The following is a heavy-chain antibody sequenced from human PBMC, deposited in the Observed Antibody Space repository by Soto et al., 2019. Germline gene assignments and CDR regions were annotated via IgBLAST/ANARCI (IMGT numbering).Heavy chain of an antibody. D-gene: IGHD5-12*01. CDR3: ARDGEDGYNFN. J-gene: IGHJ4*02. CDR2: ISSSSSYI. Sequence: EVQLVESGGGLVKPGGSLRLSCAASGFTFSSYGMNWVRQAPGKGLEWVSSISSSSSYIYYADSVKGRFTISRDNAQNSLYLQMNSLRAEDTAVYYCARDGEDGYNFNWGQGTLVTVSS. V-gene: IGHV3-21*01. CDR1: GFTFSSYG.